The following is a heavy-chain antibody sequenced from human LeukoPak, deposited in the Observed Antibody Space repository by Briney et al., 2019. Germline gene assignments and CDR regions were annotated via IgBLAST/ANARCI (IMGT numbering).Heavy chain of an antibody. D-gene: IGHD2-21*02. J-gene: IGHJ5*02. CDR3: ARASWEYCGGDCYELWFDP. Sequence: SETLSLTCTLSGVSISSYYWSWIRQPAGKRREGIGRIYTSGSTNYNPSLKSGVSMSVDTSKKQFSLKLSSVTAADTAVYYCARASWEYCGGDCYELWFDPWGQGTLVTVSS. V-gene: IGHV4-4*07. CDR2: IYTSGST. CDR1: GVSISSYY.